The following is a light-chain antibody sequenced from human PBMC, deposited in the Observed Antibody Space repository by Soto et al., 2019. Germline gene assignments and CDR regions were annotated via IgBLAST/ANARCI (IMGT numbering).Light chain of an antibody. V-gene: IGKV3-11*02. CDR1: QSVGSY. J-gene: IGKJ4*01. CDR3: QQRSNWTPLT. CDR2: DAS. Sequence: EIEVTQSPATLSSSPGERATLSCRTSQSVGSYLAWYQKKPGQAPRLLIYDASNRATGVPARFSGGGSGRDVTLTISSLEPEDFAVYYCQQRSNWTPLTFGGGTKVEI.